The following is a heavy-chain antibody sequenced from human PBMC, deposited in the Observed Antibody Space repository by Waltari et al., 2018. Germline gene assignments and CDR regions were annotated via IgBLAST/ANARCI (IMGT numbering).Heavy chain of an antibody. Sequence: LVESGGGLIQPGRSLRLSCAASGFILSRSYMPWVRQVPGKGLEWVSLLSSGGTTYYTDSVKGRFTISRDSSNNTLFLQMNSLRAEDTAVYYCVKDSSMTRHPGDAFDLWGRGTMVTVSS. CDR2: LSSGGTT. CDR1: GFILSRSY. V-gene: IGHV3-53*01. D-gene: IGHD2-21*02. CDR3: VKDSSMTRHPGDAFDL. J-gene: IGHJ3*01.